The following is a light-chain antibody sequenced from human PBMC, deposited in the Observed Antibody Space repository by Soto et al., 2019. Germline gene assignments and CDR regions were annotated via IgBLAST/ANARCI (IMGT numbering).Light chain of an antibody. CDR1: QSLSSNN. V-gene: IGKV3-15*01. J-gene: IGKJ4*01. Sequence: EIVLTQSPGTLTLSPGERATLSCRASQSLSSNNLAWYQHKPGQTPRLLIYDTSTRATGVPARFSGSRSGTEFTLTINSLQSEDFAVYYCQRYNNWPLTFGGGTKVDIK. CDR3: QRYNNWPLT. CDR2: DTS.